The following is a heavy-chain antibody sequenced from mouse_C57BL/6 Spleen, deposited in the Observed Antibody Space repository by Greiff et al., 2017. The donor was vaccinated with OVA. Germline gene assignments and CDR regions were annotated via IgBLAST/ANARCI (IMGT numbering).Heavy chain of an antibody. J-gene: IGHJ3*01. CDR1: GFNIKDDY. CDR3: TRGYWFAY. D-gene: IGHD3-1*01. CDR2: IDPENGDT. Sequence: EVQLVESGAELVRPGASVKLSCTASGFNIKDDYMHWVKQRPEQGLEWIGWIDPENGDTEYASKFQGKATITADTSSNTAYLQLSSLTSEDTAVYYCTRGYWFAYWGKGTLVTVSA. V-gene: IGHV14-4*01.